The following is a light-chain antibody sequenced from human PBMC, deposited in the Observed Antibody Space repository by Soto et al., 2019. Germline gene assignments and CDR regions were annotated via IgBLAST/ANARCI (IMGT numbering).Light chain of an antibody. CDR2: GNS. J-gene: IGLJ2*01. V-gene: IGLV1-40*01. CDR1: SSNIGAGYD. Sequence: QAVVTQPPSVSGAPGQRVTISCTGSSSNIGAGYDVQWYQQLPGTAPKLLIYGNSNRPSGVPDRFSGSKSGTSASLAITGLQAEDEADYYCQSYDSRLSAVVFGGGTKLTVL. CDR3: QSYDSRLSAVV.